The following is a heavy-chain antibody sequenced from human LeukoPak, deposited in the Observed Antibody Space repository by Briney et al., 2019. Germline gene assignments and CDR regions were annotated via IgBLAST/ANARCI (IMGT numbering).Heavy chain of an antibody. CDR3: AKGPKTADPLEEYFQH. J-gene: IGHJ1*01. D-gene: IGHD1-1*01. V-gene: IGHV3-23*01. CDR2: ISGRGDGT. CDR1: GFTFSTYA. Sequence: GGSLRLSCAASGFTFSTYAMSWVRQAPGKGLEWVSLISGRGDGTYYAESVKGRFTISRDNSKNTVYLHMNSLRDDDAAIYYCAKGPKTADPLEEYFQHWGQGSLVTVSS.